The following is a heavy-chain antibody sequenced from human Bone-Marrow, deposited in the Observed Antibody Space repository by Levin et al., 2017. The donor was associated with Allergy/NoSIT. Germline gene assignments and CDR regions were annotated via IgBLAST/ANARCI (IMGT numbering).Heavy chain of an antibody. Sequence: GESLKISCAASGFTFSSYEMNWVRQAPGKGLEWVSYISSSGSTIYYADSVKGRFTISRDNAKNSLYLQMNSLRAEDTAVYYCARTYDFWSGYYAYGMDVWGQGTTVTVSS. J-gene: IGHJ6*02. CDR3: ARTYDFWSGYYAYGMDV. D-gene: IGHD3-3*01. V-gene: IGHV3-48*03. CDR1: GFTFSSYE. CDR2: ISSSGSTI.